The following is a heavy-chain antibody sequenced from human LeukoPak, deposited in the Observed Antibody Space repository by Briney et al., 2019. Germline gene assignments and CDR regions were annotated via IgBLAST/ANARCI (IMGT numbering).Heavy chain of an antibody. CDR2: ISAYNGNT. V-gene: IGHV1-18*01. CDR1: GYTFTSYG. Sequence: GASVKVSCKASGYTFTSYGISWVRQAPGQGLEWMGWISAYNGNTNYAQKLQGRVTMTTDTSTSTAYMELRSLRSDDTAVYYCARVVRDHWQQLVLFDYWGQGTLVTVSS. D-gene: IGHD6-13*01. CDR3: ARVVRDHWQQLVLFDY. J-gene: IGHJ4*02.